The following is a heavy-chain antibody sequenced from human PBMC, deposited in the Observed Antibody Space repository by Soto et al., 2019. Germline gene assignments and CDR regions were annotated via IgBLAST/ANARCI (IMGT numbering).Heavy chain of an antibody. CDR3: ARHWRTGYSTVFGVVMGWFDP. J-gene: IGHJ5*02. CDR1: GDSITSTDYY. V-gene: IGHV4-39*01. D-gene: IGHD3-3*01. Sequence: SETLSLTCTATGDSITSTDYYWGWIRQPPGKGLEWVASIYYSGSTYHNPSLKSRVTISVDTSKNQFSLKVTSVTAADTAVYYCARHWRTGYSTVFGVVMGWFDPWGQGTRVTVAS. CDR2: IYYSGST.